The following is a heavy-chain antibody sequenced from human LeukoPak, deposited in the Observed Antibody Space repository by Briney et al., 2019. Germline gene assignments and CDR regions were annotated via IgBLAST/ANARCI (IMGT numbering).Heavy chain of an antibody. V-gene: IGHV4-34*01. CDR3: ARGPREDY. CDR2: INHSGST. J-gene: IGHJ4*02. D-gene: IGHD1-26*01. CDR1: GGSFSGYY. Sequence: SETLSLTCAVYGGSFSGYYWSWIRQPSGKGLEWIGEINHSGSTNYNPSLKSRVAISVDTSKNQFSLKLSSVTAADTAVYYCARGPREDYWGQGTLVTVSS.